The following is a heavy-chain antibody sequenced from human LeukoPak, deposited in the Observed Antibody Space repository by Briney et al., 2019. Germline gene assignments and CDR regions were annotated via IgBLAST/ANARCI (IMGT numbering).Heavy chain of an antibody. CDR2: ISGSGGST. CDR3: AKQGAIAAAGFDY. CDR1: GFTFSSYA. Sequence: PGGSLRLSCAASGFTFSSYAMHWVRQAPGKGLEWVSAISGSGGSTYYAHSVKGRFTISRDNSKNTLYLQMNSLRAEDTAVYYCAKQGAIAAAGFDYWGQGTLVTVSS. D-gene: IGHD6-13*01. V-gene: IGHV3-23*01. J-gene: IGHJ4*02.